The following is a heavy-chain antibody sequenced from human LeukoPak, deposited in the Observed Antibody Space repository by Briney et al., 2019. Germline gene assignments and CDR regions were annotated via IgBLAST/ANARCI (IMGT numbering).Heavy chain of an antibody. CDR1: GFTFSSYS. CDR3: ARDLLITFGGAPYLDY. J-gene: IGHJ4*02. D-gene: IGHD3-16*01. CDR2: ISSSSSYI. V-gene: IGHV3-21*01. Sequence: GGSLRLSCAASGFTFSSYSMNWVRQAPGKGLEWVSSISSSSSYIYYADSVKDRFTISRDNAKNSLYLQMNSLRAEDTAVYYCARDLLITFGGAPYLDYWGQGTLVTVSS.